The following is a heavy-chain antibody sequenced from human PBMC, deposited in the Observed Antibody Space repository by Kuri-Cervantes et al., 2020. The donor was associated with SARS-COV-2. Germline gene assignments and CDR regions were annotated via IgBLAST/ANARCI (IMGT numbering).Heavy chain of an antibody. V-gene: IGHV4-61*01. CDR1: GDSVSNDNHY. J-gene: IGHJ3*02. D-gene: IGHD3-22*01. CDR2: IHHSGYT. CDR3: ARSNPFRRLVVISPGGAFDI. Sequence: SETLSLTCTVSGDSVSNDNHYWTWIRQPPGKGLEWIAYIHHSGYTNYNPSLKSRVTISTDTSKNQFSLKLSSLTAADTAVYYCARSNPFRRLVVISPGGAFDIWGQGTMVTVSS.